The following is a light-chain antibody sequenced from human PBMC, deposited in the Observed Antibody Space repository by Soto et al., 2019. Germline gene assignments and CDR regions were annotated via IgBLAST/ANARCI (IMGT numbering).Light chain of an antibody. J-gene: IGLJ1*01. V-gene: IGLV1-44*01. Sequence: QSLLTQAPSASGTPGQRSTISCCGSNSNIGSDIVNCYQLLPGAAPEVLINTTNQRPSGVPERFSGSKSGTSASLAISGLQSEDEANSSCATWDGGLSGPFVFGTGTKVTVL. CDR3: ATWDGGLSGPFV. CDR2: TTN. CDR1: NSNIGSDI.